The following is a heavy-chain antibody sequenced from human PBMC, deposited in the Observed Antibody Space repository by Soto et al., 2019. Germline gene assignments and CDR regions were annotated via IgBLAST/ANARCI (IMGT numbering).Heavy chain of an antibody. CDR2: ITTYNGDT. CDR1: GYTFTTYD. D-gene: IGHD3-9*01. Sequence: QVQLVQSGAEVKKPGASVKVSCKASGYTFTTYDIGWVRQAPGQGLEWMGWITTYNGDTNYAQNLQGRVTMSTDTSTKKAYMELRSLRSDDTALYYCARERRRTYSDILTGYYPFDYWGQGTLVTVSS. CDR3: ARERRRTYSDILTGYYPFDY. J-gene: IGHJ4*02. V-gene: IGHV1-18*01.